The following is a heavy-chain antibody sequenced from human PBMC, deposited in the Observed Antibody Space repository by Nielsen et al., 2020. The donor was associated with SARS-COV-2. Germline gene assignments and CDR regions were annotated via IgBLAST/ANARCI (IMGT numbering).Heavy chain of an antibody. CDR3: ARAGGHNFVGWFDP. Sequence: GGSLRLSCAASGITFSSYAMSWVRQAPGKGLEWVSVISGSGGSTNYADSVKGRFTISRDNSKNTLHLQMNSLRAEDTAVYYCARAGGHNFVGWFDPWGQGTLVTVSS. V-gene: IGHV3-23*01. CDR2: ISGSGGST. J-gene: IGHJ5*02. CDR1: GITFSSYA. D-gene: IGHD2-8*02.